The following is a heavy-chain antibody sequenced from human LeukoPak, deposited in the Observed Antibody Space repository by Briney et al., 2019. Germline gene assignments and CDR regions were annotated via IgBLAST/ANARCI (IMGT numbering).Heavy chain of an antibody. CDR1: GGTFSSYA. Sequence: SVTVSCTASGGTFSSYAISWVRQAPGQGLEWMGGIIPIFGTANYAQKFQGRVTITADESTSTAYMELSSLRSEDTAVYYCARDYPNTPHYYYYGMDVWGQGTTVTVSS. V-gene: IGHV1-69*01. J-gene: IGHJ6*02. D-gene: IGHD1-14*01. CDR3: ARDYPNTPHYYYYGMDV. CDR2: IIPIFGTA.